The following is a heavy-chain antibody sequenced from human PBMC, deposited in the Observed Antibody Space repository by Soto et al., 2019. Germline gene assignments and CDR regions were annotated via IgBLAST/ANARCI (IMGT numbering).Heavy chain of an antibody. D-gene: IGHD1-26*01. CDR3: ARATIVGAPVFDY. CDR1: GGSVSSGGYY. V-gene: IGHV4-61*08. J-gene: IGHJ4*02. Sequence: SETLSLTCTVSGGSVSSGGYYWSWIRQPPGKGLEWIGYIYYSGSTNYNPSLKSRVTISVDTSKNQFSLKLSSVTAADTAVYYCARATIVGAPVFDYWSQGTLVTVSS. CDR2: IYYSGST.